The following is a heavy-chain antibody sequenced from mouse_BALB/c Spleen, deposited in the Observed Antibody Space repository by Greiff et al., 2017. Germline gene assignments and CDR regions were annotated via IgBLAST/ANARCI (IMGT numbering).Heavy chain of an antibody. CDR2: IRSKSNNYAT. V-gene: IGHV10-1*02. CDR1: GFTFNTYA. J-gene: IGHJ2*01. CDR3: VRHGSYYYGSSYFDY. Sequence: EVKLMESGGGLVQPKGSLKLSCAASGFTFNTYAMNWVRQAPGKGLEWVARIRSKSNNYATYYADSVKDRFTISRDDSQSMLYLQMNNLKTEDTAMYYCVRHGSYYYGSSYFDYWGQGTTLTVSS. D-gene: IGHD1-1*01.